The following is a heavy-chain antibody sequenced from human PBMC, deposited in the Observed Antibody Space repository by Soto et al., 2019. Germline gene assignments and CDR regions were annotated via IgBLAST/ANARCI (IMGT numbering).Heavy chain of an antibody. CDR3: ARDIAVAGTRDYYYYGMDV. D-gene: IGHD6-19*01. V-gene: IGHV4-59*01. CDR2: IYYSGST. CDR1: GGSISSYY. J-gene: IGHJ6*02. Sequence: QVQLQESGPGLVKPSETLSLTCTVSGGSISSYYWSWIRQPPGTGLEWIGYIYYSGSTNYNPSLKSRVTISVDTSENQFSLKLSSVTAADTAVYYCARDIAVAGTRDYYYYGMDVWGQGTTVTVSS.